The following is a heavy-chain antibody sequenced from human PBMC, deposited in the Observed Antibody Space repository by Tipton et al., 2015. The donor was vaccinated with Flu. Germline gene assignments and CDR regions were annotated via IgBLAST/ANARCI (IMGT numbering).Heavy chain of an antibody. V-gene: IGHV4-59*10. J-gene: IGHJ6*03. D-gene: IGHD3-3*01. CDR3: ARLHYDFWSGYSYYYYYYMDV. Sequence: TLSLTCAVYGGSFSGYYWGWIRQPAGKGLEWIGRIYTSGSTNYNPSLKSRVTMSVDTSKNQFSLKLSSVTAADTAVYYCARLHYDFWSGYSYYYYYYMDVWGKGTTVTVSS. CDR2: IYTSGST. CDR1: GGSFSGYY.